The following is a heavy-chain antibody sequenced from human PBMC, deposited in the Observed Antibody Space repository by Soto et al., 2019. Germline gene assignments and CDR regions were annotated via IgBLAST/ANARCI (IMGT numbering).Heavy chain of an antibody. V-gene: IGHV3-23*01. CDR2: ISGSGGST. CDR3: GKDGDCGSTNCPEV. CDR1: GFTFSSYA. J-gene: IGHJ4*02. Sequence: EVQLLESGGGLVQPGGSLRLSCAASGFTFSSYAMSWVRQAPGKGLEWVSSISGSGGSTYYANSVKGRFTISRDNSKNTLYLKRNSLRAKDTAVYYCGKDGDCGSTNCPEVGGKGTLVTVSS. D-gene: IGHD2-2*01.